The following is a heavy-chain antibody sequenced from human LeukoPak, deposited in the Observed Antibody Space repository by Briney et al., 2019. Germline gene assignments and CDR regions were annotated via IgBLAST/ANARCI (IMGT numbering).Heavy chain of an antibody. CDR3: ARVSRTGRIPPDTAMADY. Sequence: GGSLRLSCAASGFTFSSYSMNWVRQAPGKGLEWVSSISSSSSYIYYADSVKGRFTISRDNAKNSLYLQMNSLRAEDTAVYYCARVSRTGRIPPDTAMADYWGQGTLVTVSS. CDR2: ISSSSSYI. D-gene: IGHD5-18*01. CDR1: GFTFSSYS. V-gene: IGHV3-21*01. J-gene: IGHJ4*02.